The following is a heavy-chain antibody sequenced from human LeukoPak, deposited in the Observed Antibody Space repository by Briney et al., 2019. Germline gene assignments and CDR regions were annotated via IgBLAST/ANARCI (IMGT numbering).Heavy chain of an antibody. D-gene: IGHD2-2*01. CDR3: AKNPVPAAMGNDAFDI. Sequence: GGSLKLSCAASAFTFSSYSMNWVRQAPGKGLEWVSYISSSTSTIYYADSVKGRFTISRDNSKNTLYLQMNSLRAEDTAVYYCAKNPVPAAMGNDAFDIWGQGIMVTVSS. CDR2: ISSSTSTI. CDR1: AFTFSSYS. V-gene: IGHV3-48*01. J-gene: IGHJ3*02.